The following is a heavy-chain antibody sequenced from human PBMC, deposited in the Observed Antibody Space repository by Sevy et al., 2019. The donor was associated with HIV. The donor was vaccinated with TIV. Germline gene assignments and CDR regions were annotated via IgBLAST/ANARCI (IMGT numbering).Heavy chain of an antibody. D-gene: IGHD1-1*01. Sequence: GGSLRLSCAASGFTFSSYAMHWVRQAPGKGLEWVAVISYDGSNKYYAHSVKGRFTISRDNSKNTLYLQMNSLRAEDTAVYYCARGELVTVDYWGQGTLVTVSS. J-gene: IGHJ4*02. CDR2: ISYDGSNK. CDR1: GFTFSSYA. V-gene: IGHV3-30*04. CDR3: ARGELVTVDY.